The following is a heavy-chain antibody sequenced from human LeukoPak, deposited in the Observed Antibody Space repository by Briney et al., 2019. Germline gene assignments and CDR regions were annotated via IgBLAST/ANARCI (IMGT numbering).Heavy chain of an antibody. J-gene: IGHJ5*02. CDR2: INAGNGNT. D-gene: IGHD1-26*01. CDR3: ARDRSYSGSYYAWFDP. CDR1: GYTFTSYG. Sequence: EASVKVSCKASGYTFTSYGISWVRQAPGQGLEWMGWINAGNGNTKYSQKFQGRVTITRDTSASTAYMELSSLRSEDTAVYYCARDRSYSGSYYAWFDPWGQGTLVTVSS. V-gene: IGHV1-3*01.